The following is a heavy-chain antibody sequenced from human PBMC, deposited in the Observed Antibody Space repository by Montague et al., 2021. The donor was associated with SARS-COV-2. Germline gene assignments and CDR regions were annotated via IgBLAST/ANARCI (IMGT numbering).Heavy chain of an antibody. Sequence: PALVKPTQTLTLTCTFSGFSLNSKGVCVTWIRQPPGGALESLARIDWDDAKFYNISLKARLAVSKGASETQVVLKVTDLDPADTATYFCARMECGTVSSEEIWGQGIKVTVSS. CDR3: ARMECGTVSSEEI. CDR2: IDWDDAK. V-gene: IGHV2-70*17. J-gene: IGHJ1*01. D-gene: IGHD1-7*01. CDR1: GFSLNSKGVC.